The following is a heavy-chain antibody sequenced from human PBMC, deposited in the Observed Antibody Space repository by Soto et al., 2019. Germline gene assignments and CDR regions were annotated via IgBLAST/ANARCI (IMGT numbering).Heavy chain of an antibody. CDR2: ISAYNGNT. D-gene: IGHD1-26*01. CDR1: GYTFTIYG. J-gene: IGHJ5*02. V-gene: IGHV1-18*01. CDR3: ARVTPRRQLPYSKEDFVAP. Sequence: ASVKVSCKASGYTFTIYGISWVRQAPGQGLEWMGWISAYNGNTNYAQKLQGRVTMTTDTSTSTAYMELRSLRSDDTAVYYCARVTPRRQLPYSKEDFVAPWGQGTLVTVSS.